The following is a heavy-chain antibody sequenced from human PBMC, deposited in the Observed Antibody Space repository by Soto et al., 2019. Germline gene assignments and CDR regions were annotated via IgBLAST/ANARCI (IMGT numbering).Heavy chain of an antibody. V-gene: IGHV4-4*07. CDR1: GGSINTFY. D-gene: IGHD5-12*01. CDR2: IFSSGST. CDR3: AREGSYSAYNFAHGIQLWSFDF. Sequence: PYEPLSLTCTVSGGSINTFYWSWVRQPAGKGLEWIGRIFSSGSTSFNPSLESRVAMSVDTSKNHFSLNLSSVTAADMAVYYCAREGSYSAYNFAHGIQLWSFDFWGQGALVTVSS. J-gene: IGHJ4*02.